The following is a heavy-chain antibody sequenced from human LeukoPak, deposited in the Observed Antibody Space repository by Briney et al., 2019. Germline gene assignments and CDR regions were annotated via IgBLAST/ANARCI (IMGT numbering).Heavy chain of an antibody. Sequence: ASVKVSCKASGYTFTSYGISWVRQAPGQGLEWMGWMNPNSGNTGYAQKFQGRVTITRNTSISTAYMELSSLRSEDTAVYYCARGSFSRYYMDVWGKGTTVTVSS. V-gene: IGHV1-8*03. CDR2: MNPNSGNT. D-gene: IGHD2/OR15-2a*01. J-gene: IGHJ6*03. CDR1: GYTFTSYG. CDR3: ARGSFSRYYMDV.